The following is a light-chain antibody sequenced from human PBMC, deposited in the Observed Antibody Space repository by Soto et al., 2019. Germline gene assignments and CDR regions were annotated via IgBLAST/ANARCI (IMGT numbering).Light chain of an antibody. Sequence: LTQQGSVGEAPRQSSTISYTETSSDIGDNKYVSWYQQHPGKAPKLMIYEVYHRPSGVSDRFSGSKSGNTASLTISGLQAEDEADYHCSSYTSSTTLVFGGGTRVTVL. CDR1: SSDIGDNKY. J-gene: IGLJ2*01. CDR3: SSYTSSTTLV. CDR2: EVY. V-gene: IGLV2-14*01.